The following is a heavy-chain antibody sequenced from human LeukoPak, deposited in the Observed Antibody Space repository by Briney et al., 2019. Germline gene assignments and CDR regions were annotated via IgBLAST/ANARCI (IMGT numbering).Heavy chain of an antibody. CDR2: IYTSGST. CDR3: ARDTLGYSSSRASWYYYMDV. Sequence: SETLSLTCTVCGRSISSYYWSWIRQPAGKGLEWIGRIYTSGSTNYNPSLKSRVTMPVDTSKNQFSLKLSSVTAADTAVYYCARDTLGYSSSRASWYYYMDVWGKGTTVTVSS. CDR1: GRSISSYY. J-gene: IGHJ6*03. V-gene: IGHV4-4*07. D-gene: IGHD6-13*01.